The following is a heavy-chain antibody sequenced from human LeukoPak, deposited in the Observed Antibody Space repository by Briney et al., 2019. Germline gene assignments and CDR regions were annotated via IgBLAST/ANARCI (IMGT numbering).Heavy chain of an antibody. V-gene: IGHV1-69*06. CDR3: AREPRVASYYMDV. Sequence: GASVKVSCKASGGTFNSYAISWVRQAPGQGLEWMGGIIPIFGTTNYARKFRGRVTLTADKSTRTAYMELSSLRSEDTAVYYCAREPRVASYYMDVWGKGTTVTVSS. CDR1: GGTFNSYA. J-gene: IGHJ6*03. CDR2: IIPIFGTT. D-gene: IGHD5-12*01.